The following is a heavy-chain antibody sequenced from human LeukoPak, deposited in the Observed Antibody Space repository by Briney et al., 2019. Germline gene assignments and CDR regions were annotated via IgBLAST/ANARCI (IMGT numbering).Heavy chain of an antibody. J-gene: IGHJ6*02. D-gene: IGHD6-13*01. CDR2: INAGNYNT. V-gene: IGHV1-3*01. CDR1: GYTFTSYA. Sequence: GGSLRLSCAASGYTFTSYAIHWVRQAPGQRLEWMGWINAGNYNTKYSQKFQGRVAITTDTSASTAYMDLSSLRSEDTAVYYCARGAGAAEEYYYYYYGMDVWGQGTTVTVSS. CDR3: ARGAGAAEEYYYYYYGMDV.